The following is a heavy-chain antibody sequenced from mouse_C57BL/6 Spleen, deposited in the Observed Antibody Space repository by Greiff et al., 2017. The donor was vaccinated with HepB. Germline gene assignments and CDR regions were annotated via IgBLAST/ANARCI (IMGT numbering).Heavy chain of an antibody. CDR2: ISDGGSYT. V-gene: IGHV5-4*01. J-gene: IGHJ1*03. CDR3: ARVGRNYWYFDV. Sequence: EVHLVESGGGLVKPGGSLKLSCAASGFTFSSYAMSWVRQTPEKRLEWVATISDGGSYTYYPDNVKGRFTISRDNAKNNLYLQMSHLKSEDTAMYYCARVGRNYWYFDVWGTGTTVTVSS. CDR1: GFTFSSYA.